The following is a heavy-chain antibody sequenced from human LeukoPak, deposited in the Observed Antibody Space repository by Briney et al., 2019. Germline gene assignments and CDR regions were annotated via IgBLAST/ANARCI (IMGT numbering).Heavy chain of an antibody. CDR3: ARLSYYDSSGYPFDY. Sequence: PGGSLRLSCAASGFTFDDYGMSWVRQAPGKGLEWVSGINWNGGSTGYADSVKGRFTISRDNAKNSLYLQMNSLRAEDTALYHCARLSYYDSSGYPFDYWGQGTLVTVPS. D-gene: IGHD3-22*01. J-gene: IGHJ4*02. CDR1: GFTFDDYG. CDR2: INWNGGST. V-gene: IGHV3-20*01.